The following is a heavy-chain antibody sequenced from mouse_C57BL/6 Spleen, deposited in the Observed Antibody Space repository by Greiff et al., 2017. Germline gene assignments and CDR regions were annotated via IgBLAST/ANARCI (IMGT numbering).Heavy chain of an antibody. J-gene: IGHJ3*01. Sequence: EVKVVESGGDLVKPGGSLKLSCAASGFTFSSYGMSWVRQTPDKRLEWVATISSGGSYTYYPDSVKGRFTISRDNAKNTLYLQMSSLKSEDTAMYYCARHGSTSWFAYWGQGTLVTVSA. CDR3: ARHGSTSWFAY. CDR2: ISSGGSYT. D-gene: IGHD1-1*01. V-gene: IGHV5-6*01. CDR1: GFTFSSYG.